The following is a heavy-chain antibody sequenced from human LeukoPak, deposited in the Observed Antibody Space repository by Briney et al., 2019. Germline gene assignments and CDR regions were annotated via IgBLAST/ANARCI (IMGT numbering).Heavy chain of an antibody. CDR1: GFTFSSYG. V-gene: IGHV3-23*01. Sequence: GGSLRLSCAASGFTFSSYGMSWVRQAPGKGLEWVSAISGSGGSTYYADSVKGRFTISRDNSKNTLYLQMNSLRAEDTAVYYCAKGQDSGSYRPGDYWGQGTLVTVSS. CDR3: AKGQDSGSYRPGDY. D-gene: IGHD1-26*01. CDR2: ISGSGGST. J-gene: IGHJ4*02.